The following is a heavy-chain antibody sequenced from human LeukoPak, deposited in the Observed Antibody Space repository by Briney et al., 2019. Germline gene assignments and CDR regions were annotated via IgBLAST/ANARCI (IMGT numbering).Heavy chain of an antibody. CDR3: ARERTIFGVVLHFDY. V-gene: IGHV4-34*01. Sequence: SETLSLTCAVYGGSFSGYYWSWIRQPPGKGLEWIGEINHSGSTNYNPSLKSRVTISVDTSKNQFSLKLSSVTAADTAVYYCARERTIFGVVLHFDYWGQGTLVTVSS. CDR2: INHSGST. J-gene: IGHJ4*02. CDR1: GGSFSGYY. D-gene: IGHD3-3*01.